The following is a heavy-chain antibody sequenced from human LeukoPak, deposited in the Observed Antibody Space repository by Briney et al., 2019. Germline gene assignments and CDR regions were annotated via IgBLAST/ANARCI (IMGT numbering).Heavy chain of an antibody. V-gene: IGHV4-39*07. Sequence: IPSETLSLTCTVSGDSISSFYWSWIRQPPGKGLEWIGSIYYSGSTYYNPSLKNRVTISVDTSKNQFSLKLSSVTAADTAVYYCARVRYYDILTGYLKNWFDPCGQGTLVTVSS. CDR1: GDSISSFY. J-gene: IGHJ5*02. D-gene: IGHD3-9*01. CDR3: ARVRYYDILTGYLKNWFDP. CDR2: IYYSGST.